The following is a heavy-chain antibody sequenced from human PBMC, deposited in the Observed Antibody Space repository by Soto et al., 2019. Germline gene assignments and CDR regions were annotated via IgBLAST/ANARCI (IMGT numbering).Heavy chain of an antibody. CDR2: ISYDGGNK. J-gene: IGHJ4*02. V-gene: IGHV3-30-3*01. Sequence: QVQLVESGGGVVQPGTSLRLSCAAYGFTFSSHAMHWVRQAPGKGLEWVALISYDGGNKDYTDSVKGRFTISRDDSKNTLYLHMNSLRSEDTAVYYCARACHYYGSGSYSDFDYWGQGTLVTVSS. D-gene: IGHD3-10*01. CDR1: GFTFSSHA. CDR3: ARACHYYGSGSYSDFDY.